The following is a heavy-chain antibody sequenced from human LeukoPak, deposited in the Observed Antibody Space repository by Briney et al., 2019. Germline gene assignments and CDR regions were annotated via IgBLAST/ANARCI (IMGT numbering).Heavy chain of an antibody. J-gene: IGHJ4*02. Sequence: GGSLRLSFAASGFTFNSFGMSWVRQAPGKGLEWLSYISSSSSTIYYADSVRGRFTISRDNAKNSLYLQINSLRADDTAVYYCARSHQRVGIEDYWGQGTLVTVSS. D-gene: IGHD1-26*01. CDR2: ISSSSSTI. CDR1: GFTFNSFG. CDR3: ARSHQRVGIEDY. V-gene: IGHV3-48*04.